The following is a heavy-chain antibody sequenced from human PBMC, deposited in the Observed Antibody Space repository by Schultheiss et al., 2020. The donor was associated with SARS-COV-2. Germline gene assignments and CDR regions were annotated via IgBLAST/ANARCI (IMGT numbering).Heavy chain of an antibody. CDR3: ARQRLEVAAVDY. V-gene: IGHV4-59*08. Sequence: SETLSLTCTVSGGSIGTYYWHWIRQPPGKGLEWIGYIYYSGSTNYNPSLGSRVTISIDTSKNQFSLNLKSVTAADTAVYYCARQRLEVAAVDYWGQGTLVTVSS. J-gene: IGHJ4*02. D-gene: IGHD6-19*01. CDR2: IYYSGST. CDR1: GGSIGTYY.